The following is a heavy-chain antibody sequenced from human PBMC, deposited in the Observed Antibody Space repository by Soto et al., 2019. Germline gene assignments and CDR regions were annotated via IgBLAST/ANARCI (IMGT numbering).Heavy chain of an antibody. J-gene: IGHJ3*02. CDR2: IKSKTDGGTT. CDR3: TTYEYHYYDSSGYLGDAFDI. V-gene: IGHV3-15*07. Sequence: TGGSLRLSCAASGFTFSNAWMNWVRQAPGKGLEWVGRIKSKTDGGTTDYAAPVKGRFTISRDDSKNTLYLQMNSLKTEDTAVYYCTTYEYHYYDSSGYLGDAFDIWGQGTMVTVSS. D-gene: IGHD3-22*01. CDR1: GFTFSNAW.